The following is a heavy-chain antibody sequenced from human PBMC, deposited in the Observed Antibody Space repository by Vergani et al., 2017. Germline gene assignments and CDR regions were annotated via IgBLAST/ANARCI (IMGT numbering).Heavy chain of an antibody. CDR1: GGSIRSTFYY. CDR2: IYYSAST. J-gene: IGHJ6*03. Sequence: QLQLQESDPGLVKPSETLSLTCTVSGGSIRSTFYYWGWIRQPPGKGLEWIGTIYYSASTYYNPSLKIRVTISADTSKNQFSLKLNSVSAADTAVYYCARHKEQLVPGNYYYYYYMDGWGKGTTVTVSS. D-gene: IGHD6-13*01. CDR3: ARHKEQLVPGNYYYYYYMDG. V-gene: IGHV4-39*01.